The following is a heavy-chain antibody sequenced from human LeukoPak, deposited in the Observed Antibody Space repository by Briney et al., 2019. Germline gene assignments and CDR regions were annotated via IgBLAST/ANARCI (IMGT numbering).Heavy chain of an antibody. CDR3: ARDFMYNNRCTGC. CDR2: IKTDGSST. J-gene: IGHJ4*02. D-gene: IGHD1-14*01. V-gene: IGHV3-74*01. CDR1: GFTVSDDW. Sequence: GGSLRLSCAASGFTVSDDWMHWVRQAQGKGLVWVSRIKTDGSSTSYADSVKGRFSISRDNAKNTLYLQMNSLRAEDTAVYYCARDFMYNNRCTGCWGQGTLVTVSS.